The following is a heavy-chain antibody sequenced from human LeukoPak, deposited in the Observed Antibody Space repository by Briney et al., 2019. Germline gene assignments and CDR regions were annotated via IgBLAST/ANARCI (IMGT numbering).Heavy chain of an antibody. CDR2: LNSDGSST. Sequence: GGSLKLSCASSGHTFTTYYLQWVRQAPGKGLVWLSHLNSDGSSTTYADSVKGRFTISRDNAKNTLYLQMNSLRAEETAVYYCVRDSYGIDYWGKGTLVTVSS. CDR3: VRDSYGIDY. CDR1: GHTFTTYY. D-gene: IGHD4-17*01. V-gene: IGHV3-74*01. J-gene: IGHJ4*02.